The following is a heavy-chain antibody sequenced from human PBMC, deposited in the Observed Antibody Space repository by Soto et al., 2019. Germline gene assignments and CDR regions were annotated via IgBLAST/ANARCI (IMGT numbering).Heavy chain of an antibody. CDR3: ASGNYYNGMDV. CDR1: GFAFSNFW. Sequence: EVQLLESGGGLVQPGGSLRLSCAASGFAFSNFWMTWVRQAPGKGLEWVANIKKDGSEQYYVDSVKGRFTVSRDNAKNSVDLQMNSLRPEDTAVYYCASGNYYNGMDVWGQGTTVTVSS. V-gene: IGHV3-7*01. D-gene: IGHD3-10*01. CDR2: IKKDGSEQ. J-gene: IGHJ6*02.